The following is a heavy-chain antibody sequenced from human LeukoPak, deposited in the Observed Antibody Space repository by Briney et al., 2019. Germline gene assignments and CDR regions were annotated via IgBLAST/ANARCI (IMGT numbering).Heavy chain of an antibody. Sequence: GASVKVSCKAPGGTFSSYAISWVRQAPGQGLEWMGGIIPIFGTANYAQKFQGRVTITADESTSTAYMELSSLRSEDTAVYYCANTDSSDSNLNNYYYGMDVWGQGTTVTVSS. CDR2: IIPIFGTA. J-gene: IGHJ6*02. V-gene: IGHV1-69*13. D-gene: IGHD2-21*01. CDR3: ANTDSSDSNLNNYYYGMDV. CDR1: GGTFSSYA.